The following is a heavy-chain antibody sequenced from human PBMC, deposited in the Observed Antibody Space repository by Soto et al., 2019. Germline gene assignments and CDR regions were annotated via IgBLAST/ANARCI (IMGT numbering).Heavy chain of an antibody. V-gene: IGHV3-30*03. CDR1: GFDFSNSG. J-gene: IGHJ4*02. CDR2: ISFDGDK. Sequence: GGSLRLSCTASGFDFSNSGIQWVRQTPGKGLEWVALISFDGDKYYVDSVKGRFTISRDNPTNTVYLQMNRLRPEDTGVYYCARDYARGWCQFWGQGTLVTVSS. D-gene: IGHD2-8*02. CDR3: ARDYARGWCQF.